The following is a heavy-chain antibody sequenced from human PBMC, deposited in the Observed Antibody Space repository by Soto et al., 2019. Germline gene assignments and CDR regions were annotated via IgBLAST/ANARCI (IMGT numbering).Heavy chain of an antibody. CDR1: GFTFSSYA. J-gene: IGHJ5*02. Sequence: SLRLSCAASGFTFSSYAMSWVRQAPGKGLEWVSAISGSGGSAYYADSVKGRFTISRDNSKNTLYLQMNSLRAEDTAVYYCAKETGQWWYQLHTNWFAPWGQGTLVTVSS. CDR3: AKETGQWWYQLHTNWFAP. D-gene: IGHD2-15*01. V-gene: IGHV3-23*01. CDR2: ISGSGGSA.